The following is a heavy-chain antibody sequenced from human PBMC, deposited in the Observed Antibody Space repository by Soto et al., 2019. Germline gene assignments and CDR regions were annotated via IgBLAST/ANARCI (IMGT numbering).Heavy chain of an antibody. CDR2: IYYSGST. V-gene: IGHV4-61*01. CDR3: ARVGIKGVDYFDY. CDR1: GGSVSSGSYY. J-gene: IGHJ4*02. Sequence: SETLSLTCTVSGGSVSSGSYYWSWIRQPPGKGLKWIGYIYYSGSTNYNPSLKSRVTISVDTSKNQFSLKLSSVTAADTAVYYCARVGIKGVDYFDYWGQGTLVPVSS. D-gene: IGHD1-1*01.